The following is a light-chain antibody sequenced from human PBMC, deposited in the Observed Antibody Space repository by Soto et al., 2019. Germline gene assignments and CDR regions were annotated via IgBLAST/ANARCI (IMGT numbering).Light chain of an antibody. J-gene: IGKJ2*01. CDR1: QSVSSTY. V-gene: IGKV3-20*01. CDR3: QQYDNSLYT. CDR2: AAS. Sequence: EIVLTQPPGTLSLSPGERATLSCRASQSVSSTYLAWYQQKPGQPPRLLIYAASSRATGIPDRFSGTGSGTDFTLTISRLEPEDFAVYYCQQYDNSLYTFGPGTKLEIK.